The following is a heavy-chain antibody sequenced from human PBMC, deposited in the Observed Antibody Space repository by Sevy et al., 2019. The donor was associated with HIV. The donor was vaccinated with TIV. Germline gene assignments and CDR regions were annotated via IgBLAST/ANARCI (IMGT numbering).Heavy chain of an antibody. CDR3: AREIAAAGSY. CDR1: GFTFSSYW. V-gene: IGHV3-7*01. Sequence: GGSLRLSCAASGFTFSSYWMTWVRQAPGKGLEWVAYIKQDGSKKYYVDSVKGRFTISRDNAKNSVYLQMNSLRAEDTAVYYCAREIAAAGSYWGQGTLVTVSS. J-gene: IGHJ4*02. CDR2: IKQDGSKK. D-gene: IGHD6-13*01.